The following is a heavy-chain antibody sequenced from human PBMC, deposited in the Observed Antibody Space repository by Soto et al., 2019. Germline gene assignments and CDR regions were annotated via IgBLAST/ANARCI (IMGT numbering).Heavy chain of an antibody. V-gene: IGHV4-30-2*01. CDR2: IYNSGNT. Sequence: LSLTCAVSGGSISSGFYSWSWIRQPPGQGLEWIGYIYNSGNTYYNPSLMSRVTISVDRSQNHFSLKLTSVTAADTAVYYCARGSDGVWNWFDPWGQGTQVTVSS. J-gene: IGHJ5*02. D-gene: IGHD2-21*02. CDR3: ARGSDGVWNWFDP. CDR1: GGSISSGFYS.